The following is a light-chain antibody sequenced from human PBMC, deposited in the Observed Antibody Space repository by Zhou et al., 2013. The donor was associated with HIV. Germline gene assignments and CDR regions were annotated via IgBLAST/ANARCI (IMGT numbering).Light chain of an antibody. Sequence: EIVLTQSPGTLSLSPGERATLSCRASQSVNSNYLAWYQQKPGRTPRLLIYDTSTRATGIPARFSGSGSGTEFTLTISSLQSEDFAVYYCQQYNNWPFTFGQGTKLEIK. CDR1: QSVNSN. V-gene: IGKV3D-15*01. CDR3: QQYNNWPFT. CDR2: DTS. J-gene: IGKJ2*01.